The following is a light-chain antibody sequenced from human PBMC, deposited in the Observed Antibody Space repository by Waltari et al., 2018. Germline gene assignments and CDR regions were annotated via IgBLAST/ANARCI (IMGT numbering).Light chain of an antibody. J-gene: IGLJ3*02. Sequence: QSALTQPASVSGSSGQSITISCTGTTSDVGGYNYVSWYQQHPGKAPKLMIFDVTNRPSGVSNRFSGSKSGNTASLTISGLQAEDEADYYCSSYVSSSTLVFGGGTKVTVL. CDR3: SSYVSSSTLV. CDR2: DVT. CDR1: TSDVGGYNY. V-gene: IGLV2-14*01.